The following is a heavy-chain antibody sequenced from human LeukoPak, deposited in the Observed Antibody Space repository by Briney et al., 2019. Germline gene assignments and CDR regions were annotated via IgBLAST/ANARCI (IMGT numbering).Heavy chain of an antibody. D-gene: IGHD6-13*01. CDR2: ISSSGSTI. J-gene: IGHJ4*02. CDR3: ARAEIAAAGTGIDY. Sequence: GGSLRLSCAASGFTFSSYEMNWVRQAPGKGLEWVSYISSSGSTIYYADSVKGRFTISRDNAKNSLYLQMNSLRAEDTAVYHCARAEIAAAGTGIDYWGQGTLVTVSS. V-gene: IGHV3-48*03. CDR1: GFTFSSYE.